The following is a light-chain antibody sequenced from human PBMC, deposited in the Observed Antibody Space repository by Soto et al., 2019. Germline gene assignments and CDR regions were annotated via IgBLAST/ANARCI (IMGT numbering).Light chain of an antibody. V-gene: IGLV2-14*03. Sequence: QSALTQPASVSGSPGQSIAISCTGTSSEVGGYNYVSWYQQHPGKAPKLMIYDVSNRPSGVSNRFSGSKSGNTASLTISGLQAEDEDDYYCSSYTTSTTGVFGGGTKLTVL. CDR3: SSYTTSTTGV. CDR1: SSEVGGYNY. J-gene: IGLJ3*02. CDR2: DVS.